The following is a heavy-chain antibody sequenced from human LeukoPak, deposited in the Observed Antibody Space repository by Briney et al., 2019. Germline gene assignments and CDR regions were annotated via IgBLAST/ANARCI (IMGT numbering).Heavy chain of an antibody. D-gene: IGHD3-22*01. CDR3: ARASYSYDINGWVPFDY. Sequence: SETLSLTCTVSGDSISSSSSYWGWIRQPPGEGLEAIGGIYYSGSTYYNTSLKSRVTISVDTSKNQFSLRLSSVTAADTAVYYCARASYSYDINGWVPFDYWGQGTLVTVSS. CDR2: IYYSGST. CDR1: GDSISSSSSY. V-gene: IGHV4-39*01. J-gene: IGHJ4*02.